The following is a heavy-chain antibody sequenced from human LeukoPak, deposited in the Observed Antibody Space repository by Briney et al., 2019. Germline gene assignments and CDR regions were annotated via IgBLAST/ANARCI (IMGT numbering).Heavy chain of an antibody. Sequence: GGSLRLSCAASGFTFSNYGMHWVRQAPGKGLEWVAFIRSDGGNKYYADSVKGRFTISRDNAKNSLYLQMNSLRAEDMALYYCAKSLQWELNGAFDIWGQGTMVTVSS. CDR3: AKSLQWELNGAFDI. D-gene: IGHD1-26*01. CDR1: GFTFSNYG. CDR2: IRSDGGNK. V-gene: IGHV3-30*02. J-gene: IGHJ3*02.